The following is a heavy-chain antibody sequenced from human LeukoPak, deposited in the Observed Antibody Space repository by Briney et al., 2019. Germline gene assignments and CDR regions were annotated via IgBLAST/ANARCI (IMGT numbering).Heavy chain of an antibody. Sequence: GASVKVSCKASGGTFSSYAISWVRQAPGQGLEWMGRIIPILGIANYAQKFQGRVTITADKSTRTAYMELSSLRSEDTAMYYCARESYSGNPYFDYWGQGTLVTVSS. CDR1: GGTFSSYA. V-gene: IGHV1-69*04. J-gene: IGHJ4*02. CDR3: ARESYSGNPYFDY. D-gene: IGHD4-23*01. CDR2: IIPILGIA.